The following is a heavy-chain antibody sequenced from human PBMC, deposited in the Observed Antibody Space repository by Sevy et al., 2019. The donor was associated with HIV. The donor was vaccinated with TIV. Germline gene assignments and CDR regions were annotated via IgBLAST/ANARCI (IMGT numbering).Heavy chain of an antibody. J-gene: IGHJ3*02. D-gene: IGHD3-10*01. CDR3: ARPYGSGSWEAFDI. Sequence: GGSLRLSCAASGFTFSTYTMNWVRQAPGKGLQWVSSISSSSNYIYDADSVKGRFTISRDNAKNSLYIQMNSLRAEDTAVYYCARPYGSGSWEAFDIWGQGTMVTVSS. CDR2: ISSSSNYI. CDR1: GFTFSTYT. V-gene: IGHV3-21*01.